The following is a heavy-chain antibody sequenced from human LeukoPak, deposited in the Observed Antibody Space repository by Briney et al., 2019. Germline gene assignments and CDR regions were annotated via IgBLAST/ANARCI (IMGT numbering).Heavy chain of an antibody. CDR3: ARVNYYMDV. V-gene: IGHV4-38-2*02. J-gene: IGHJ6*03. CDR1: GYSISSGYY. CDR2: IYDSGST. Sequence: PSETLSLTCTVSGYSISSGYYWGWSRPPPGKGLEGIGSIYDSGSTYYNPSLKSRVTISVDTSKNQFSLKLSSVTAADTAVYYCARVNYYMDVWGKGTTVTVSS.